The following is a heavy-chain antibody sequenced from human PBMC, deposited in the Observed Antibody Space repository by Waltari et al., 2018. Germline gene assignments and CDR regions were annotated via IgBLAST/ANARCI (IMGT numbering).Heavy chain of an antibody. CDR3: ARRDALVPDYFDY. V-gene: IGHV4-59*01. J-gene: IGHJ4*02. CDR2: IYYSGST. Sequence: QVQLQESGPGLVKPSETLSLTCTVSGGSISSYYWSWIRQPPGKGLEWIGYIYYSGSTNYNPSLKSRVTISVDTSKNQFALKLSSVTAADTAVYYCARRDALVPDYFDYWGQGTLVIVSS. CDR1: GGSISSYY. D-gene: IGHD6-13*01.